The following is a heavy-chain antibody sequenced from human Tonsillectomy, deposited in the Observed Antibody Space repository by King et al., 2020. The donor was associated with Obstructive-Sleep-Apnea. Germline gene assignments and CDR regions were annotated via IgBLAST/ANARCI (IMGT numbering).Heavy chain of an antibody. Sequence: VQLVESGAEVKKPGSSVKVSCKASGGTFSSYAISWVRQAPGQGLEWMGGIIPIFGTPNFAQKFQGRVTFTADESTSTAYMELSSLRSQDTAVYYCASPCGGDCFSGDAFDIWGQGTMVTVSS. D-gene: IGHD2-21*02. CDR1: GGTFSSYA. CDR2: IIPIFGTP. J-gene: IGHJ3*02. CDR3: ASPCGGDCFSGDAFDI. V-gene: IGHV1-69*01.